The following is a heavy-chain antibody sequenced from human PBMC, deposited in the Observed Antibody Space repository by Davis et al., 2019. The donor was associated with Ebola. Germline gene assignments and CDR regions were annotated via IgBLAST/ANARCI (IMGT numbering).Heavy chain of an antibody. CDR2: IYYSGST. V-gene: IGHV4-59*01. D-gene: IGHD3-22*01. J-gene: IGHJ6*02. CDR1: GGSISSYY. CDR3: ARVWPVIGYYYYGMDV. Sequence: PSETLSLTCTVSGGSISSYYWSWIRQPPGTGLEWIGYIYYSGSTNYNPSLKSRVTISVDTSKNQFSLKLSSVTAADTAVYYCARVWPVIGYYYYGMDVWGQGTTVTVSS.